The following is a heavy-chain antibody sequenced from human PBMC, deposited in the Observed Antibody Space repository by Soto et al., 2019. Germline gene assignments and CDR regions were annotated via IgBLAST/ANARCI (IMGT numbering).Heavy chain of an antibody. V-gene: IGHV1-46*03. CDR3: ARERGGNIVANDAFDI. Sequence: QVQLVQSGAEVKKPGASVKVSCKASGYTFTSYYMHWVRQAPGQGLEWMGIINPSGGSTSYAEKVQGRGTMTRDTSTSTVYMELSSLRSEDTAVYYCARERGGNIVANDAFDIWGQGTMVTVSS. D-gene: IGHD5-12*01. CDR1: GYTFTSYY. J-gene: IGHJ3*02. CDR2: INPSGGST.